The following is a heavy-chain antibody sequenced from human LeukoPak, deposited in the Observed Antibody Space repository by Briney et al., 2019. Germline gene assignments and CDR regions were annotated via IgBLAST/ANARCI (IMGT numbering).Heavy chain of an antibody. CDR2: IHYSGTT. CDR3: ARDSGLLRGYYFDY. V-gene: IGHV4-61*01. D-gene: IGHD3-10*01. Sequence: PSETLSLTCTVSGGSVSSISYYWSWIRQPPGKGLEWIGYIHYSGTTNYNPSLKSRVTMSVDTSKNQFSLKLSSVTAADTAVYYCARDSGLLRGYYFDYWGQGTLVTVSS. J-gene: IGHJ4*02. CDR1: GGSVSSISYY.